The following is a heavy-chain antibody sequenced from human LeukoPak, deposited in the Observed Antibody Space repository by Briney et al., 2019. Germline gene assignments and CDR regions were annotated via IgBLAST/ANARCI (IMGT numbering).Heavy chain of an antibody. D-gene: IGHD3-10*01. Sequence: GGSLRLSCAASGFTFSNNPMTWVRQAPGKGLEWVSSISGGGDNTYYADSVKGRFTISRDNSKNTLYLQMNSLRAEDTAVYYCAKAYYLDYWGQGTLVTVSS. CDR1: GFTFSNNP. CDR3: AKAYYLDY. J-gene: IGHJ4*02. CDR2: ISGGGDNT. V-gene: IGHV3-23*01.